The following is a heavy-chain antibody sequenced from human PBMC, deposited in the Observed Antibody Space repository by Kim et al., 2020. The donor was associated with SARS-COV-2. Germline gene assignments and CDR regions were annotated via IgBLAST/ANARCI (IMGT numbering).Heavy chain of an antibody. CDR2: NT. CDR3: ATPAHGMDV. J-gene: IGHJ6*02. V-gene: IGHV1-8*01. Sequence: NTGHAQKFQGRVTMTRNTSISTAYMELSSLRSEDTAVYYCATPAHGMDVWGQGTTVTVSS.